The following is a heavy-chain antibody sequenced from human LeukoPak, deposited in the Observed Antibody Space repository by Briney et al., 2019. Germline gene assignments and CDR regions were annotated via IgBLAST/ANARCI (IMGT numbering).Heavy chain of an antibody. CDR1: GITFSTYW. CDR2: INSDGSST. CDR3: IRGGSYSSDPFDI. J-gene: IGHJ3*02. D-gene: IGHD1-26*01. V-gene: IGHV3-74*01. Sequence: PGGSLILSCAASGITFSTYWMHWVRQVPGKGLAWVSGINSDGSSTTYVAPVKGRFMISRDNARNTLYLQMNSLRVDDSAVYYCIRGGSYSSDPFDIWGQGTMVTVSS.